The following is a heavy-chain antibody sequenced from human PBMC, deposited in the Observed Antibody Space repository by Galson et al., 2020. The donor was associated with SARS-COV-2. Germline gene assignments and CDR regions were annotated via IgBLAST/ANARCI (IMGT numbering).Heavy chain of an antibody. CDR2: ISGSGGTT. CDR1: GFPFSSFP. CDR3: AKNRGVISGAYAGEFDS. J-gene: IGHJ4*02. V-gene: IGHV3-23*01. D-gene: IGHD1-26*01. Sequence: GGSLRLSCAASGFPFSSFPMNWVRQAPGKGLEWVSSISGSGGTTYYADSVKARFTISRDNSKDTLYLQLNNLRAGDTAIYYCAKNRGVISGAYAGEFDSWGQGTLVTVSS.